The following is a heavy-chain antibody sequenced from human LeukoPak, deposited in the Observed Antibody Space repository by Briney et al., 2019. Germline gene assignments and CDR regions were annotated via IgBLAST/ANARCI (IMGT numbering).Heavy chain of an antibody. Sequence: GGSLRLSCAASGFTFSSSAMSWVRQAPGKGLEWASAISNNGGYTYYADSVKGRFTISRDNSKNTLYLQMNSLRAEDTAVYYCAKSENMDIVATILWWGQGTLVTVSS. CDR3: AKSENMDIVATILW. CDR2: ISNNGGYT. CDR1: GFTFSSSA. D-gene: IGHD5-12*01. J-gene: IGHJ4*02. V-gene: IGHV3-23*01.